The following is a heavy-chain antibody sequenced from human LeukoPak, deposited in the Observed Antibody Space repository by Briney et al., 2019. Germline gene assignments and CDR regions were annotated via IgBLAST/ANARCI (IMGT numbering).Heavy chain of an antibody. J-gene: IGHJ6*02. Sequence: SVNVSCKASGGTFSSYDISWVRQPPGQGLEGMGGIILIMGIANYAQKFQGRVTSPADKSTSTAYMELRSLRSDDTAVYYCARGGVYDSSGYGMDVWGQGTTVTVSS. D-gene: IGHD3-22*01. CDR3: ARGGVYDSSGYGMDV. CDR2: IILIMGIA. V-gene: IGHV1-69*10. CDR1: GGTFSSYD.